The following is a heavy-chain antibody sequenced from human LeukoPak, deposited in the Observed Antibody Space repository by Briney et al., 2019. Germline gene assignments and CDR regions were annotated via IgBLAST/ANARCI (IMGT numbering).Heavy chain of an antibody. Sequence: GGSLRLSCAASGFTFSSYAMSWVRQAPGKGLEWVSAISGSGGSTYYADSVKGRFTISRDNSKNTLYLQMNSLRAEDAAVYYCAKDQFCSSTSCIPPLYWYFDLWGRGTLVTVSS. V-gene: IGHV3-23*01. CDR1: GFTFSSYA. D-gene: IGHD2-2*01. CDR3: AKDQFCSSTSCIPPLYWYFDL. J-gene: IGHJ2*01. CDR2: ISGSGGST.